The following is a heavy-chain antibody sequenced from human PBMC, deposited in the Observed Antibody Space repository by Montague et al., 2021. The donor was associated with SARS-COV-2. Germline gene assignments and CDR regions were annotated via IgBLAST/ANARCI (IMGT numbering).Heavy chain of an antibody. Sequence: SETLSLTCAVHGTSFSGYYWYWIRQPPGKGLEWIGEINHGGSTKYSPSLKSRLTISADTSNNQFSLKLTSVAAADTAVYFCAGLRDGVVPSPILGVGPYYSYCYMDVWGRGTTVTVSS. CDR1: GTSFSGYY. CDR3: AGLRDGVVPSPILGVGPYYSYCYMDV. CDR2: INHGGST. V-gene: IGHV4-34*01. J-gene: IGHJ6*03. D-gene: IGHD3-10*01.